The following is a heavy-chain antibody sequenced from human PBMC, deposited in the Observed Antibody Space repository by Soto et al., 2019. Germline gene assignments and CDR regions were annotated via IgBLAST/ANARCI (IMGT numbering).Heavy chain of an antibody. Sequence: PGGSLRLSCAASGFTFSSYGMHWVRQAPGKGLEWVAVIWYDGSNKYYADSVKGRFTISRDNSKNTLYLQMNSLRAEDTAVYYCARVSGSSSLGPFDPWGQGTLVTVSS. CDR1: GFTFSSYG. CDR3: ARVSGSSSLGPFDP. J-gene: IGHJ5*02. V-gene: IGHV3-33*01. CDR2: IWYDGSNK. D-gene: IGHD1-26*01.